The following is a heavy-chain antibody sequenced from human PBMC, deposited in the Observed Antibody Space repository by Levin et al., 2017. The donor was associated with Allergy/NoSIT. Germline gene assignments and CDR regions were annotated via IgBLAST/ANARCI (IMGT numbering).Heavy chain of an antibody. CDR3: ARGRLRIWFGELSRFDP. Sequence: PSETLSLTCAVYGGSFSGYYWSWIRQPPGKGLEWIGEINHSGSTNYNPSLKSRVTISVDTSKNQFSLKLSSVTAADTAVYYCARGRLRIWFGELSRFDPWGQGTLVTVSS. D-gene: IGHD3-10*01. J-gene: IGHJ5*02. CDR2: INHSGST. CDR1: GGSFSGYY. V-gene: IGHV4-34*01.